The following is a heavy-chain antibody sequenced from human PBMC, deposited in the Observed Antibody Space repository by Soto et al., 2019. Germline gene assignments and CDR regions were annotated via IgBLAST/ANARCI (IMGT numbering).Heavy chain of an antibody. D-gene: IGHD4-17*01. Sequence: PSETLSLTCTVSGGSISSGGYYWSWIRQHPGKGLEWIGYIYYRGSTYYNPSLKSRVTISVDTSKNQFSLKLSSVTAADTAVYYCAMTTVTQYYYYYGTDVWGQGTTVTVSS. V-gene: IGHV4-31*03. J-gene: IGHJ6*02. CDR1: GGSISSGGYY. CDR3: AMTTVTQYYYYYGTDV. CDR2: IYYRGST.